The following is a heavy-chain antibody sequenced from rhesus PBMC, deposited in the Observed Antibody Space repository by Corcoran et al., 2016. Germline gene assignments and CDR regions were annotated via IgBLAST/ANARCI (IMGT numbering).Heavy chain of an antibody. V-gene: IGHV4S7*01. CDR2: INGGSGST. Sequence: QVQLQESGPGVVKPSETLSLTCAVSGGSISGYYLWSWIRQPPGKGLELIGYINGGSGSTSYNPSLKSRVIISIDTSKNQFSLKLSSVTAADTAVYYCARVIAGTIYPDYWGQGVLVTVSS. CDR1: GGSISGYYL. J-gene: IGHJ4*01. D-gene: IGHD1-1-1*01. CDR3: ARVIAGTIYPDY.